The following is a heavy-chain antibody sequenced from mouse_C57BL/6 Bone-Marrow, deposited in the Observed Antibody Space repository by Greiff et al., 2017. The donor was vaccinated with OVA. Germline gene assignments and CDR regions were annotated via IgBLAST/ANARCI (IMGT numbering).Heavy chain of an antibody. CDR2: IYPRSGNT. Sequence: QFQLQQSGAELARPGASVKLSCKASGYTFTSYGISWVKQRTGQGLEWIGEIYPRSGNTYYNEKFKGKATLTADKSSSTAYMELRSLTSEDSAVYFCARAFYYGSSLDYWGQGTTLTVSS. CDR3: ARAFYYGSSLDY. J-gene: IGHJ2*01. D-gene: IGHD1-1*01. CDR1: GYTFTSYG. V-gene: IGHV1-81*01.